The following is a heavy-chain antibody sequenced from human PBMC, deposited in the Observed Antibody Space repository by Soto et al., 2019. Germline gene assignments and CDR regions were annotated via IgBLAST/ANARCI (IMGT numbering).Heavy chain of an antibody. V-gene: IGHV3-23*01. D-gene: IGHD2-15*01. CDR3: AKTPKSVYYYYMDV. J-gene: IGHJ6*03. CDR1: GFTFSSYS. Sequence: GGSLRLSCAASGFTFSSYSMSWVRQAPGKGLEWVSAISGSGGSTYYADSVKGRFTISRDNSKNTLYLQMNSLRAEDTAVYYCAKTPKSVYYYYMDVWGKGTTVTVSS. CDR2: ISGSGGST.